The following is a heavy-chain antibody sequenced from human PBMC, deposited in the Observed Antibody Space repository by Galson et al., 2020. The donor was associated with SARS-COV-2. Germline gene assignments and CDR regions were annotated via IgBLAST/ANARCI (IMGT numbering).Heavy chain of an antibody. Sequence: GGSLRLSCAASGFSVSSNYMNWVRQAPGKGLEWVSVIYSGGTRYYADSVKGRFTVSRDNSKNTLYLQMSRLRVEDTAVYYCARKTCRGAWFSGYYFGYWGQGTLVSVAS. CDR3: ARKTCRGAWFSGYYFGY. J-gene: IGHJ4*02. D-gene: IGHD2-21*01. CDR1: GFSVSSNY. V-gene: IGHV3-53*01. CDR2: IYSGGTR.